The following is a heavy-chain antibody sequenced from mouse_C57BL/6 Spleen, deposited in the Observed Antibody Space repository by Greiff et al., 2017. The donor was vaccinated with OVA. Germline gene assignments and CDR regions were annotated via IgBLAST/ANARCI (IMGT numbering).Heavy chain of an antibody. Sequence: EVKVEESGGGLVKPGGSLKLSCAASGFTFSSSTMSWVRQTPEKRLEWVATISGGGGNNYYPDSVKGRFTISRDNAKNTLYLQMSSLRSEDTALYYCARHHYYGSSLYAMDYWGQGTSVTVSS. V-gene: IGHV5-9*01. CDR2: ISGGGGNN. D-gene: IGHD1-1*01. J-gene: IGHJ4*01. CDR1: GFTFSSST. CDR3: ARHHYYGSSLYAMDY.